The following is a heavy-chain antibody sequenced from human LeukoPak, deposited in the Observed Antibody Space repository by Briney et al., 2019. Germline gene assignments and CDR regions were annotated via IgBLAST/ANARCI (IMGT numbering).Heavy chain of an antibody. CDR3: AKERYSSGGAVDY. Sequence: GGSLRLSCAASGNYWMHWVRQVPGKGLVWVLHINSDGSWTSYADSVKGRFTISKDNAKNTVYLQMNSLRAEDTALYYCAKERYSSGGAVDYWGQGTLVTVSS. CDR2: INSDGSWT. CDR1: GNYW. D-gene: IGHD6-19*01. V-gene: IGHV3-74*01. J-gene: IGHJ4*02.